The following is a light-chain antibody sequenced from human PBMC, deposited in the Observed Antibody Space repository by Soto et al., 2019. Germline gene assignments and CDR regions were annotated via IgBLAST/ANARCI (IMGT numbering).Light chain of an antibody. CDR3: QQYNSYWT. J-gene: IGKJ1*01. CDR2: DAS. V-gene: IGKV1-5*01. CDR1: QSISSR. Sequence: DIQMNQSPSTLSASVGDRVTITCRASQSISSRLAWYQQKPGKAPKLLIYDASSLESGVPSRFSGSGSGTEFTLTISSLQPDDFATYYCQQYNSYWTFGQGTKVDIK.